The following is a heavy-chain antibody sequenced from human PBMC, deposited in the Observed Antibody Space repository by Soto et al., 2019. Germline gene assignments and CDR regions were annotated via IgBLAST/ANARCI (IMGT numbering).Heavy chain of an antibody. Sequence: GGSLRLSCAASGFTFSSYSMNWVRQAPGKGLERVSSISSSSSYIYYADSVKGRFTISRDNAKNSLYLQMNSLRAEDTAVYYCARAPQYYYDSSGYQPSASDYWGQGTLVTVSS. D-gene: IGHD3-22*01. CDR1: GFTFSSYS. CDR2: ISSSSSYI. J-gene: IGHJ4*02. CDR3: ARAPQYYYDSSGYQPSASDY. V-gene: IGHV3-21*01.